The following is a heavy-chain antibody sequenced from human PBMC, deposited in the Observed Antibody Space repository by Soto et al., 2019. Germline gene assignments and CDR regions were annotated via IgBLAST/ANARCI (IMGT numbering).Heavy chain of an antibody. CDR1: GYTFTSYA. V-gene: IGHV1-3*01. J-gene: IGHJ4*02. Sequence: ASVKVSCKASGYTFTSYAMHWVRQAPGQRLEWMGWINAGNGNTKYSQKFQGRVTITRDTSASTAYMELSSLRSDDTAVYYCARDSSIVVDGGSCQDYWGQGTQVTVSS. CDR3: ARDSSIVVDGGSCQDY. D-gene: IGHD2-15*01. CDR2: INAGNGNT.